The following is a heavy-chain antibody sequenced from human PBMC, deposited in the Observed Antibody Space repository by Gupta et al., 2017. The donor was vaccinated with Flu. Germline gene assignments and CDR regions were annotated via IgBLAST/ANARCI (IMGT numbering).Heavy chain of an antibody. CDR2: VSGSGVST. CDR3: AKGSTVMNCFDY. J-gene: IGHJ4*02. V-gene: IGHV3-23*01. D-gene: IGHD4-17*01. Sequence: VRQAPGKGLEWVSSVSGSGVSTLYADSVKGRFTISRDNSKNTLSLQMNSLRAEDTAVYYCAKGSTVMNCFDYWGQGTLVTVSS.